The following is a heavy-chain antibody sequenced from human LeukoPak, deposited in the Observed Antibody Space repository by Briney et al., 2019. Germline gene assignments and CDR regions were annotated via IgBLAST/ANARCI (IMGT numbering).Heavy chain of an antibody. V-gene: IGHV1-69*04. J-gene: IGHJ4*02. Sequence: SVKVSCKASGGTFSSYAISWVRQAPGQGLEWMGRIIPIFGIANYAQKFQGRVTITADKSTSTAYMELSILRSEDTAVYYCARGYSYGSTYFDYWGQGTLVTVSS. CDR1: GGTFSSYA. CDR3: ARGYSYGSTYFDY. D-gene: IGHD5-18*01. CDR2: IIPIFGIA.